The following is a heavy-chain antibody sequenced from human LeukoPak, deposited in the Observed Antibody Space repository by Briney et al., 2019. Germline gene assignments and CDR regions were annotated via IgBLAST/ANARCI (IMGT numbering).Heavy chain of an antibody. D-gene: IGHD1-26*01. V-gene: IGHV3-53*01. J-gene: IGHJ4*02. CDR2: IYRGGST. CDR3: AKGSGSYGGFDY. Sequence: GGSLRLSCAASGFTFSSYTMNWVRQPPGKGLEWVSVIYRGGSTYYADSVKGRFTISRDTLKNTLYLQMNSLRAEDTALYYCAKGSGSYGGFDYWGQGTLVTVSS. CDR1: GFTFSSYT.